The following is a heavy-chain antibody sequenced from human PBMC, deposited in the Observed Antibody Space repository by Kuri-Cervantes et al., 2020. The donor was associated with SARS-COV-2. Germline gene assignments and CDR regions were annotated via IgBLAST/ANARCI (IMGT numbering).Heavy chain of an antibody. V-gene: IGHV5-10-1*01. J-gene: IGHJ4*02. CDR1: GYSFTSYW. CDR2: IDPSDSYT. Sequence: KVSCKGSGYSFTSYWISWVRQMPGKGLEWMGRIDPSDSYTNYSPSFQGHVTISADKSISTAYLQWSSLKASDTAMYYCARRRGMEFDYWGQGTLVTVSS. CDR3: ARRRGMEFDY. D-gene: IGHD3-16*01.